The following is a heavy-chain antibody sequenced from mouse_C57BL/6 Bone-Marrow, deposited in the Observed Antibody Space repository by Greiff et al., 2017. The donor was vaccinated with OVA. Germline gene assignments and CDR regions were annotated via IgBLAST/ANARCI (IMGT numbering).Heavy chain of an antibody. V-gene: IGHV5-16*01. J-gene: IGHJ4*01. CDR3: ARDRGYKGAMDY. CDR2: INYDGSST. CDR1: GFTFSDYY. Sequence: EVQLMESEGGLVQPGSSMKLSCTASGFTFSDYYMAWVRQVPEKGLEWVANINYDGSSTYYLDSLKSRFIISRDNAKNILYLQMSSLKSEDTATYYCARDRGYKGAMDYWGQGTSVTVSS. D-gene: IGHD1-3*01.